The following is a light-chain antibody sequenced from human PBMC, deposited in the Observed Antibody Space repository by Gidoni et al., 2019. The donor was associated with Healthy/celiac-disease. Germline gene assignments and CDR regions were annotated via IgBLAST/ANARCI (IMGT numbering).Light chain of an antibody. CDR3: QQSYSTLT. V-gene: IGKV1-39*01. J-gene: IGKJ4*01. CDR1: QSISSY. Sequence: DIQMTQSPSSLSASVGDRVTITCRASQSISSYLNWYQQKPGKAPKLLLYAASSLQSGVPSRCSGSGSGTDFTLTISSLQPEDFATYYCQQSYSTLTFGGGTKVEIK. CDR2: AAS.